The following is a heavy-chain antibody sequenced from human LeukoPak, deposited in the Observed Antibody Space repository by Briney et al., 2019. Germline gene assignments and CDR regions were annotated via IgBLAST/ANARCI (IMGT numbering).Heavy chain of an antibody. D-gene: IGHD5-24*01. J-gene: IGHJ3*02. CDR1: GFTFSNAW. CDR2: IKSKSDGATA. CDR3: ASGMATIRDAFDI. V-gene: IGHV3-15*01. Sequence: GGSLRLSCAASGFTFSNAWMSWVRQAPGKGLEWVGRIKSKSDGATADYAAPVKGRFTISRDDSKTTLFLQMNSLKAEDTAVYYCASGMATIRDAFDIWGQGTMVTVSS.